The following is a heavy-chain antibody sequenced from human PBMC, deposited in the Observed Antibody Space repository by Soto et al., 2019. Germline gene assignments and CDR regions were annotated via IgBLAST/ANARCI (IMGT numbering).Heavy chain of an antibody. Sequence: QVQLVQSGAEVRKPGASVKVSCKASGYTFTSSGISWLRQAPGQGLEWMGWISTDNGDTNDAPKFQDRDTMTIARSTSTADMELRSLRSDDAAVYYCARAGAAPYYCYGMDGWGQGTRVTVSS. CDR1: GYTFTSSG. D-gene: IGHD2-15*01. CDR3: ARAGAAPYYCYGMDG. V-gene: IGHV1-18*01. CDR2: ISTDNGDT. J-gene: IGHJ6*02.